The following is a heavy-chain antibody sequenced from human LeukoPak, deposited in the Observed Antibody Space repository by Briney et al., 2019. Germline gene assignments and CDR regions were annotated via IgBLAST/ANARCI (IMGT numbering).Heavy chain of an antibody. J-gene: IGHJ4*02. D-gene: IGHD1-1*01. V-gene: IGHV6-1*01. CDR3: ARTGSARPMGDH. CDR1: GDSVSSNSAA. Sequence: SQTLSLTCAISGDSVSSNSAAWNWIRQSPSRGLEWLGRTYYRSKWYNDYAVSVKSRITINPDTSKNQFSLKLSSVTAADTAVYYCARTGSARPMGDHWGQGTLVTVSS. CDR2: TYYRSKWYN.